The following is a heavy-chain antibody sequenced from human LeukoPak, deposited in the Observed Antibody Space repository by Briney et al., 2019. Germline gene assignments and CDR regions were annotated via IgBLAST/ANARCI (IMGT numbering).Heavy chain of an antibody. J-gene: IGHJ6*03. Sequence: PSETLSLTCAVYGGSFSGYYWSWIRQPPGKGLEWIGEINHSGSTNYNPSLKSRVTISVDTSKNQFSLKLSSVTAADTAVYYCARGGHRYYYYYYMDVLGKGTTVTVSS. V-gene: IGHV4-34*01. CDR3: ARGGHRYYYYYYMDV. CDR1: GGSFSGYY. CDR2: INHSGST.